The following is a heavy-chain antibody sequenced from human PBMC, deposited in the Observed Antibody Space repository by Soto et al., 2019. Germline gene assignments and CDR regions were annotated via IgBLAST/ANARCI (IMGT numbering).Heavy chain of an antibody. CDR2: LSGSGGTT. CDR1: GVPFSTYA. J-gene: IGHJ4*02. Sequence: PGRSLRLSCTVSGVPFSTYAMNWVRQAPGKGLEWVSSLSGSGGTTYYADSVKGRFIISRDNSKNTLYLLMNSLRAEDTALYYCAKQRADYGSGADTFYFDSWGQGALVTVSS. V-gene: IGHV3-23*01. D-gene: IGHD3-10*01. CDR3: AKQRADYGSGADTFYFDS.